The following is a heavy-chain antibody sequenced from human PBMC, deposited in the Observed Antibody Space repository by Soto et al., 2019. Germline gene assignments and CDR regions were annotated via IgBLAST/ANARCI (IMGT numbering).Heavy chain of an antibody. J-gene: IGHJ4*02. CDR1: GYTFTSYA. CDR3: ASGRDSSGYYGY. D-gene: IGHD3-22*01. Sequence: QVQLVQSGAEVKKPGASVKVSCKASGYTFTSYAMHWVRQAPGQRLEWMGWINAGNGNTKYSQKFQGRVTITRDTSASTAYMELSRLRSEDTAVDYCASGRDSSGYYGYWGQGTLVTVSS. CDR2: INAGNGNT. V-gene: IGHV1-3*01.